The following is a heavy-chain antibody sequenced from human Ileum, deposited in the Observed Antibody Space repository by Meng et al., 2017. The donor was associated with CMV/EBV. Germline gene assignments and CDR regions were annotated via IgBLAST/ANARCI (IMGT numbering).Heavy chain of an antibody. CDR1: GFTFSSYS. CDR3: AKDFNYGDYLDY. Sequence: GESLKISCAASGFTFSSYSMNWVRQAPGKGLEWLSRISPSGSSTFYADSIKGRFTISRDNSNNTLFLQMNSLGAEDTAMYYCAKDFNYGDYLDYWGQGTPVTVSS. J-gene: IGHJ4*02. V-gene: IGHV3-23*01. D-gene: IGHD4-17*01. CDR2: ISPSGSST.